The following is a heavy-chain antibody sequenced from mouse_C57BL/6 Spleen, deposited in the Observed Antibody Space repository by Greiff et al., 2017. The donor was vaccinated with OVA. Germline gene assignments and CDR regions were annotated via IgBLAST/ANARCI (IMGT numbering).Heavy chain of an antibody. D-gene: IGHD2-5*01. J-gene: IGHJ2*01. V-gene: IGHV5-6*01. Sequence: EVQLQESGGDLVKPGGSLKLSCAASGFTFSSYGMSWVRQTPDKRLEWVATISSGGSYTYYPDSVKGRFTISRDNAKNTLYLQMSSLKSEDTAMYYCARLHYSNYFDYWGQGTTLTVSS. CDR3: ARLHYSNYFDY. CDR2: ISSGGSYT. CDR1: GFTFSSYG.